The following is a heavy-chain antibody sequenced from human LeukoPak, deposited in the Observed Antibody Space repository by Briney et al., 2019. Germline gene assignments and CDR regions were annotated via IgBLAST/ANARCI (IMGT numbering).Heavy chain of an antibody. D-gene: IGHD3-10*01. V-gene: IGHV1-69*05. Sequence: SVKVSCKASGGTFSSYAISWVRQAPGQGLEWMGGIIPIFGTANYAQRFQGRVTITTDESTSTAYMELSSLRSEDTAVYYCARSFGDPGGSYYYMDVWGKGTTVTVSS. J-gene: IGHJ6*03. CDR1: GGTFSSYA. CDR2: IIPIFGTA. CDR3: ARSFGDPGGSYYYMDV.